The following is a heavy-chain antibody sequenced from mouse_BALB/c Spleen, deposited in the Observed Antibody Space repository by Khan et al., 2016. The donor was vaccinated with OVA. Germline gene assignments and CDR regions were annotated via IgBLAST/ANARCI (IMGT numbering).Heavy chain of an antibody. Sequence: VQLQESGPGLVKPSQSLSLTCTVTGYSITSDYAWNWIPQFPGNKLEWMGFLSYSGNTNYNPSLKSRISITRDTSKNQFFLQLNSVTTEDTATYYCARVYGGDFDYWGQGTTLTVSS. V-gene: IGHV3-2*02. CDR3: ARVYGGDFDY. CDR1: GYSITSDYA. J-gene: IGHJ2*01. D-gene: IGHD1-1*01. CDR2: LSYSGNT.